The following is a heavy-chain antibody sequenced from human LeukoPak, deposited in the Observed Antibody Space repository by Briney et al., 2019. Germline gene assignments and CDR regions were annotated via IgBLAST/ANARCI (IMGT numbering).Heavy chain of an antibody. CDR2: ISGSGGST. J-gene: IGHJ5*02. D-gene: IGHD2-15*01. Sequence: GGSLRLSCAASGFTFSSYAMSWVRQAPGKGLEWVSAISGSGGSTYYADSVKGRFTISRDNSKNTLYLQMNSLRAEDTAVYYCAKLGIVVVVAATTWFDPWGQGTLVTVSS. CDR1: GFTFSSYA. V-gene: IGHV3-23*01. CDR3: AKLGIVVVVAATTWFDP.